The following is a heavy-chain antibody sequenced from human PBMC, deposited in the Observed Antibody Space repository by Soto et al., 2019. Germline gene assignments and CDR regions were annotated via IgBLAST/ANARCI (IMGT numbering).Heavy chain of an antibody. Sequence: QVQLVESGGGVVQPGRSLRLSCAASGFTFSSYGMHWVRQAPGKGLEWVAVIWYDGSNKYYADSVKGRFTISRDNSKNTLYLQMNSLRAEDTAVYYCARDTPAAVAGTYYYYYGMDVWGQGTTVTVSS. J-gene: IGHJ6*02. V-gene: IGHV3-33*01. CDR3: ARDTPAAVAGTYYYYYGMDV. D-gene: IGHD6-19*01. CDR2: IWYDGSNK. CDR1: GFTFSSYG.